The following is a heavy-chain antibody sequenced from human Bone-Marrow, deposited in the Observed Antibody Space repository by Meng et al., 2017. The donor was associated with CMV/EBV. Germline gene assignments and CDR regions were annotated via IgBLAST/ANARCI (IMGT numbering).Heavy chain of an antibody. J-gene: IGHJ5*02. V-gene: IGHV4-34*01. D-gene: IGHD3-10*01. CDR3: ATCPMVRGVTAPWGFDP. CDR2: INHSGST. CDR1: GGSFSGYY. Sequence: QVQLQQWGAGLLKPSXTLXLTCAXYGGSFSGYYWSWIRQPPGKGLEWIGEINHSGSTNYNPSLKSRVTISVDTSKNQFSLKLSSVTAADTAVYYCATCPMVRGVTAPWGFDPWGQGTRVTVSS.